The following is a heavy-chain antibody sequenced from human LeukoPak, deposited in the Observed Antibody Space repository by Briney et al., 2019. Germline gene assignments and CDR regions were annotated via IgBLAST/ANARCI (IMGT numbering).Heavy chain of an antibody. CDR1: GFTFFNYG. V-gene: IGHV3-30*03. J-gene: IGHJ6*02. CDR3: ARDNYGGNFPYYYYGMDV. CDR2: ISYDGGNQ. D-gene: IGHD4-23*01. Sequence: GRSLRLSCEASGFTFFNYGVHWVRQAPGKGLEWVSLISYDGGNQKYADSVKGRFTISRDNSKNTLYLQMNSLRAEDTAVYYCARDNYGGNFPYYYYGMDVWGQGTTVTVSS.